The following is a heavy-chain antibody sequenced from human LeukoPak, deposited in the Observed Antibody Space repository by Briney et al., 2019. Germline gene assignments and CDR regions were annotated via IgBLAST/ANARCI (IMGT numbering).Heavy chain of an antibody. CDR3: VRHGYSSGSLAWFDP. J-gene: IGHJ5*02. V-gene: IGHV4-59*01. Sequence: SETLSLTCTVAGRSISSYYWSCIRQPPGKGLEWIGYIYYSGSTNYNPSLKSRVTISVDTSKNQFSLKLSSVTAADTAVYYCVRHGYSSGSLAWFDPWGQGTQVTVSS. CDR1: GRSISSYY. D-gene: IGHD6-19*01. CDR2: IYYSGST.